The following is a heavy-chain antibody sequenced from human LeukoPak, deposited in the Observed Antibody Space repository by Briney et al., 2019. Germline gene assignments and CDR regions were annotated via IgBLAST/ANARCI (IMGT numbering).Heavy chain of an antibody. CDR1: GFTFSDHY. D-gene: IGHD5-12*01. J-gene: IGHJ4*02. CDR3: ARGAGRSGSDY. Sequence: GGSLRLSCAASGFTFSDHYMTWVRQAPGKGLEWLSYISRSGSDIDYAGSVKGRFTISRDNAKNSLYLQMNSLRAEDRAVYYCARGAGRSGSDYWGQGTLVTVSS. CDR2: ISRSGSDI. V-gene: IGHV3-11*01.